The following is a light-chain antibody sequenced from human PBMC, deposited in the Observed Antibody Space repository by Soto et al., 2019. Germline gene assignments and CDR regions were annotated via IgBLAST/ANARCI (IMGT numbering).Light chain of an antibody. CDR1: SSDIGSHNF. CDR3: SSYTSTYIWV. Sequence: QSALTQPASVSGSPGQSITISCTGTSSDIGSHNFVSWHQQHPGKAPKFIIYGVSNRPSGVSNRFSGSKSGNTASLTISGLQADDGADYYCSSYTSTYIWVFGGGTKVTVL. CDR2: GVS. J-gene: IGLJ3*02. V-gene: IGLV2-14*01.